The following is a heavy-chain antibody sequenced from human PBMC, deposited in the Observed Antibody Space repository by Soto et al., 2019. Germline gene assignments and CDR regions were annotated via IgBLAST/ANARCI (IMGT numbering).Heavy chain of an antibody. D-gene: IGHD5-12*01. CDR2: IYYSGST. V-gene: IGHV4-31*03. CDR3: ARTQDGYRPNYFDY. Sequence: QVQLQESGPGLVKPSQTLSLTCTVSGGSLSSGGYYWSWIRQHPGKGLEWIGYIYYSGSTYYNPSLKSRVTISVDTSKNQFSLKLSSVTAADTAVYYCARTQDGYRPNYFDYWGQGTLVTVSS. J-gene: IGHJ4*02. CDR1: GGSLSSGGYY.